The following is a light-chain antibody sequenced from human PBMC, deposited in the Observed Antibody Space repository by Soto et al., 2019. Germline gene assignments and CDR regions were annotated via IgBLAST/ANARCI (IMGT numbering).Light chain of an antibody. Sequence: DVEMIQSPSSLSASVGDRVTITCRASQSISSYLNWYQQKPGKAPKLLIYAASSLQSGVPSRFSGSGSGTDFTLTISSLQPEDFATYYCQQSYSTPFTFGPGTKV. CDR1: QSISSY. J-gene: IGKJ3*01. V-gene: IGKV1-39*01. CDR3: QQSYSTPFT. CDR2: AAS.